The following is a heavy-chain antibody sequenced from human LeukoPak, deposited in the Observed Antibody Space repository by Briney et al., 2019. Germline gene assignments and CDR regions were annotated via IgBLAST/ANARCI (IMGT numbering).Heavy chain of an antibody. CDR1: GGSVSRGSYY. D-gene: IGHD6-19*01. J-gene: IGHJ4*02. V-gene: IGHV4-61*01. CDR2: IYYSGST. CDR3: ARYQWPIHHYFDY. Sequence: SETLSLTCTVSGGSVSRGSYYWSWIRQPPGKGLEWIGYIYYSGSTNYNPSLKSRVTISLDTSKNQFSLKLTSVTPADTAVYYCARYQWPIHHYFDYWGQGTLVTVSS.